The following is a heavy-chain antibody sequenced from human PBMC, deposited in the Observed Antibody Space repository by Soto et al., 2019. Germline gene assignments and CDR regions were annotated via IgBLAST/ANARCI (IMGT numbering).Heavy chain of an antibody. D-gene: IGHD3-3*01. CDR2: INHSGST. CDR3: ARGRETDFWSGYYKVAWFDP. CDR1: GGSFSGYY. J-gene: IGHJ5*02. V-gene: IGHV4-34*01. Sequence: SETLSLTCAVYGGSFSGYYWSWIRQPPGKGLEWIGEINHSGSTNYNPSLKSRVTISVDTSKNQFSLKLSSVTAADTAVYYCARGRETDFWSGYYKVAWFDPWGEGALVNVSS.